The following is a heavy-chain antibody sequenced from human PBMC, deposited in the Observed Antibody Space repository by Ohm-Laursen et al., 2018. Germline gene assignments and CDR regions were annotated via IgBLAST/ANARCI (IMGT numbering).Heavy chain of an antibody. CDR2: ISSSGRTL. V-gene: IGHV3-11*01. J-gene: IGHJ3*01. D-gene: IGHD2-21*02. Sequence: SLRLSCAAAGFNFSDHYMSWIRQAPGKGLEWISYISSSGRTLYYADSVKGRFTISRDNAKKSLFLQMNSLRAEDTAVYFCARVCGAFCGGDDPDAFDLWGQGTMVTVSS. CDR1: GFNFSDHY. CDR3: ARVCGAFCGGDDPDAFDL.